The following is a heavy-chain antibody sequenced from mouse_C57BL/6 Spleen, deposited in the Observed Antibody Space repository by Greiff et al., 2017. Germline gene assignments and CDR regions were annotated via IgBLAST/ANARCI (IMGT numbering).Heavy chain of an antibody. Sequence: LQQPGAELVRPGSSVKLSCKASGYTFTSYWMHWVKQRPIQGLEWIGNIDPSDSETHYNQKFKDKATLTVDKSSSTAYMQLSSLTSEDSAVYYCARAITTNWYFDVWGTGTTVTVSS. D-gene: IGHD2-4*01. V-gene: IGHV1-52*01. CDR1: GYTFTSYW. CDR3: ARAITTNWYFDV. J-gene: IGHJ1*03. CDR2: IDPSDSET.